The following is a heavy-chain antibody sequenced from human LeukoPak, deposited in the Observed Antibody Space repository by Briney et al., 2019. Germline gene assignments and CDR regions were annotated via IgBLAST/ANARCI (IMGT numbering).Heavy chain of an antibody. D-gene: IGHD3-22*01. CDR3: ATEGYYDSSGYYTDY. CDR2: INPNSGVT. CDR1: GYTFTDDY. Sequence: GASVKVSCKASGYTFTDDYVHWVRQAPGQGLEWMGWINPNSGVTNYAQKFQGRVTMTRDMSISTAYMELSSLRSEDTAVYYCATEGYYDSSGYYTDYWGQGTLVTVSS. V-gene: IGHV1-2*02. J-gene: IGHJ4*02.